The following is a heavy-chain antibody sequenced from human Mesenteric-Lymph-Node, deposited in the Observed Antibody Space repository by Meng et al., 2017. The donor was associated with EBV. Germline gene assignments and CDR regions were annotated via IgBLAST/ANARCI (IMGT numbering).Heavy chain of an antibody. V-gene: IGHV1-8*01. J-gene: IGHJ4*02. Sequence: QGQLVQLGAEVKKPGASVKVSCKASGYTFTSYDINWVRQAPGQGLEWMGWVNPDSGNTGFPEKFQGRITMTRNTSISTTYMELRSLTSEDTAVYYCARGMSYYDNSGFFDYWGQGALVTVSS. CDR1: GYTFTSYD. CDR3: ARGMSYYDNSGFFDY. CDR2: VNPDSGNT. D-gene: IGHD3-22*01.